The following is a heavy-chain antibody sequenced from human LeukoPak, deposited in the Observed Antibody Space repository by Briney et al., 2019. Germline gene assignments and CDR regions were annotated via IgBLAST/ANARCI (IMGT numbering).Heavy chain of an antibody. Sequence: GGSLRLSCAASGFTFSDYYMSWIRQAPGKGLEWVSYISSSSSYTNYADSVKGRFTISRDNAKNSLYLQMNSLRAEDTAVYYCARDMLSSSSWGGTDVWGKGTTVTVSS. CDR1: GFTFSDYY. CDR3: ARDMLSSSSWGGTDV. D-gene: IGHD6-13*01. CDR2: ISSSSSYT. J-gene: IGHJ6*04. V-gene: IGHV3-11*06.